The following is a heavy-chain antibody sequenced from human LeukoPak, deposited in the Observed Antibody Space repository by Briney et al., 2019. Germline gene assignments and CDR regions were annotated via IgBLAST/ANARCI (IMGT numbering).Heavy chain of an antibody. V-gene: IGHV4-59*08. CDR3: ASGVVAAAFDI. Sequence: SETLSLTCTVSGGSISSYYWSWLRQPPGKGLEWIGYIYYSGSTNYNPSLKSRVTISVDTSKNQFSLKLSSVTAADTAVYYCASGVVAAAFDIWGQGTMVTVSS. CDR1: GGSISSYY. J-gene: IGHJ3*02. CDR2: IYYSGST. D-gene: IGHD2-15*01.